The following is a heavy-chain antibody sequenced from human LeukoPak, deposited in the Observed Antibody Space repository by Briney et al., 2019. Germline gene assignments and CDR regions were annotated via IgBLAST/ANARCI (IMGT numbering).Heavy chain of an antibody. CDR2: IYHSGST. CDR3: ARCRGYSYGENWFDP. V-gene: IGHV4-59*08. D-gene: IGHD5-18*01. J-gene: IGHJ5*02. CDR1: GGSISNYY. Sequence: SETLSLTCTVSGGSISNYYWSWIRQPPGKGLEWIGSIYHSGSTYYNPSLKSRVTISVDTSKNQFSLKLSSVTAADTAVYYCARCRGYSYGENWFDPWGQGTLVTVSS.